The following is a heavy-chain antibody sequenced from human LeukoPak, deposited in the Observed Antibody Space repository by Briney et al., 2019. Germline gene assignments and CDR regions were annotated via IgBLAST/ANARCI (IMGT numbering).Heavy chain of an antibody. CDR1: GGSISSSSYY. CDR2: IYYSGCT. CDR3: ARQRVGYCSGGSCYSPYFDY. Sequence: SETLSLTCTVSGGSISSSSYYWGWIRQPPGKGLEWIGSIYYSGCTYYNPSLKRRVTISVDTSKNQFSLKLSSVTAADTAVYYCARQRVGYCSGGSCYSPYFDYWGQGTLVTVSS. J-gene: IGHJ4*02. V-gene: IGHV4-39*01. D-gene: IGHD2-15*01.